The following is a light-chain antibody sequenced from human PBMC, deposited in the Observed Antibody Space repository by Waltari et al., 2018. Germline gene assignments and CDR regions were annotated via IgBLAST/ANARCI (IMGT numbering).Light chain of an antibody. CDR2: GAS. CDR3: QQYSSYSYWA. J-gene: IGKJ1*01. CDR1: QSVSSN. V-gene: IGKV3-15*01. Sequence: EIVMTQSPATMSVSPGERATLSCRASQSVSSNLAWYQQKRGQAPRLLIYGASTRAAGIPARFSGSGSGTEFTLTISSLQPDDFATYYCQQYSSYSYWAFGQGTKVEIK.